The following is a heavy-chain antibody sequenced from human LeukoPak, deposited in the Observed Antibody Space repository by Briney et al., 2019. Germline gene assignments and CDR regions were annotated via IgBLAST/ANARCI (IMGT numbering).Heavy chain of an antibody. Sequence: TSETLSLTCAVYGGSFSGYYWSWISQPPGKGLEWIGEINHSGSTNYNPSLKSRVTISVDTSKNQFSLKLSSVTAADTAVYYCAAAGTYYYYYGMDVWGQGTTVTVSS. D-gene: IGHD6-13*01. CDR3: AAAGTYYYYYGMDV. J-gene: IGHJ6*02. CDR2: INHSGST. CDR1: GGSFSGYY. V-gene: IGHV4-34*01.